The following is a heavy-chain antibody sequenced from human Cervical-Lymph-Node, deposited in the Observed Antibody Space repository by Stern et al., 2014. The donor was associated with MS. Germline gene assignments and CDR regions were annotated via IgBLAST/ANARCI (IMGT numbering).Heavy chain of an antibody. CDR2: SIPVYGAP. Sequence: QMQLVQSGAEVKKPGSSVKVSCKASGDTFSRNAIAWVRQAPGQGLEWMGGSIPVYGAPNYAKKFQGRVTVTADESTSTVYMELSSLRSEDTAVYYCARDLALNTGWYGHWGQGTQVTVSS. CDR3: ARDLALNTGWYGH. D-gene: IGHD1-1*01. V-gene: IGHV1-69*01. CDR1: GDTFSRNA. J-gene: IGHJ5*02.